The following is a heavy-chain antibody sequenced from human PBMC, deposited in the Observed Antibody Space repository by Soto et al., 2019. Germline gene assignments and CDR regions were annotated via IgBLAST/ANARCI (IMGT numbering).Heavy chain of an antibody. CDR1: GFTFSSYG. CDR3: ARAPIVPYYYYGMDV. V-gene: IGHV3-33*01. Sequence: PGGSLRLSCAASGFTFSSYGMHWVRQAPGKGLEWVAVIWYGGSNIYYADSVKGRFTISRDNAKNSLYLQMNSLRDEDTAVYYCARAPIVPYYYYGMDVWGQGTTVTVSS. J-gene: IGHJ6*02. CDR2: IWYGGSNI. D-gene: IGHD2-8*01.